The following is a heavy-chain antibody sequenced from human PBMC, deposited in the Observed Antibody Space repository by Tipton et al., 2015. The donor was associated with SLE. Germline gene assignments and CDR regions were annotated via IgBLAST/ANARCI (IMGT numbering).Heavy chain of an antibody. Sequence: SLRLSCVASGFTLSNYWMHWVRQAPGKGLVWVSRINNDGTNTIYADSVRGRFTISRDNSKNTLSLQMNSLRDEDTAVYYCARGGKQHGFDTWGQGTMPTVSS. CDR3: ARGGKQHGFDT. V-gene: IGHV3-74*01. CDR2: INNDGTNT. D-gene: IGHD6-13*01. CDR1: GFTLSNYW. J-gene: IGHJ3*02.